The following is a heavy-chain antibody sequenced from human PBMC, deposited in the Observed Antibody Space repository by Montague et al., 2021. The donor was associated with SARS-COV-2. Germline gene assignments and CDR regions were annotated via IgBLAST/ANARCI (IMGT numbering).Heavy chain of an antibody. Sequence: TLSLTCAVSGGSISSGGYSWSWIRQPPGKGLEWIGYIYHSGSTYYNPSLKSRVTISVDTSKNQFSLKLSSVTAADTAVYYCATYYDILTGYYIDAFDIWGQGTMVTVSS. V-gene: IGHV4-30-2*03. CDR2: IYHSGST. J-gene: IGHJ3*02. CDR3: ATYYDILTGYYIDAFDI. D-gene: IGHD3-9*01. CDR1: GGSISSGGYS.